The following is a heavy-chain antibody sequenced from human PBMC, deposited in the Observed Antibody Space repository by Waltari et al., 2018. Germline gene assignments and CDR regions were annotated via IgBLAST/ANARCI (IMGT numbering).Heavy chain of an antibody. CDR3: ARGDHYYDSSGYLNY. CDR2: ISSSSSYI. CDR1: GFTFSSSS. Sequence: EVQLVESGGGLVKPGGSLRLSCAASGFTFSSSSMNWVRQAPGKGLEWVSSISSSSSYIYYADSVKGRFTISRDNAKNSLYLQMNSLRAEDTAVYYCARGDHYYDSSGYLNYWGQGTLVTVSS. D-gene: IGHD3-22*01. V-gene: IGHV3-21*01. J-gene: IGHJ4*02.